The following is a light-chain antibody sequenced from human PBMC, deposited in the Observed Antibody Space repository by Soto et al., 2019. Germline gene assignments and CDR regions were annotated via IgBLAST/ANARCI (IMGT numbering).Light chain of an antibody. CDR3: QQYNNWPPLT. CDR2: AAS. V-gene: IGKV3-15*01. J-gene: IGKJ4*01. Sequence: EIVMTQSPATLSVSPGERATLSCRASQSVSSNLAWYQQKPGQAPRLLIYAASTRATGIPARFRGSGSGTKFTLTITSLQSEDFAVYYCQQYNNWPPLTFGGGTNVEIK. CDR1: QSVSSN.